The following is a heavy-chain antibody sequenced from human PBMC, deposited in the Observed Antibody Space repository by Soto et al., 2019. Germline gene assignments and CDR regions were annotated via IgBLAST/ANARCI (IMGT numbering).Heavy chain of an antibody. D-gene: IGHD2-15*01. J-gene: IGHJ4*02. Sequence: VGSLRLSCAASGFTFSNYWMTWVRQAPGKGLEWVANIKEDGSEKHYVDSVKGRFTISRDNAKNSLYLQMNSLRVEDTAVYFCSRDVVVGAKALNYWGQGALVTSPQ. CDR3: SRDVVVGAKALNY. V-gene: IGHV3-7*01. CDR1: GFTFSNYW. CDR2: IKEDGSEK.